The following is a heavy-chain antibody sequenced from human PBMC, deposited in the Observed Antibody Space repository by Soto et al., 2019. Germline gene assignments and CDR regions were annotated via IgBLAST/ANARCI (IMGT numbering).Heavy chain of an antibody. Sequence: ASVKVSCKASGGTFSSYAISWVRQAPGQGLEWMGGIIPIFGTANYAQKFQGRVTITADESTSTAYMELSSLRSEDTAVYYCAREPRIAVAGTWFDPWGQGTLVTVSS. V-gene: IGHV1-69*13. CDR3: AREPRIAVAGTWFDP. J-gene: IGHJ5*02. CDR2: IIPIFGTA. D-gene: IGHD6-19*01. CDR1: GGTFSSYA.